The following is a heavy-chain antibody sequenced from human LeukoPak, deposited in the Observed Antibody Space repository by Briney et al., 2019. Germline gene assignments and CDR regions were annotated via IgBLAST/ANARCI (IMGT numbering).Heavy chain of an antibody. V-gene: IGHV4-39*07. D-gene: IGHD3-22*01. CDR3: ARDSRVLAMIVGTFFDY. J-gene: IGHJ4*02. Sequence: PSETLSLTCSVYGGSISGYYWGWIRQPPGKGLEWIGSIYYSGSTYYNTSLKSRVTISVDASKNQFSLKLSSVTAADTAVYYCARDSRVLAMIVGTFFDYWGQGTLVTVSS. CDR1: GGSISGYY. CDR2: IYYSGST.